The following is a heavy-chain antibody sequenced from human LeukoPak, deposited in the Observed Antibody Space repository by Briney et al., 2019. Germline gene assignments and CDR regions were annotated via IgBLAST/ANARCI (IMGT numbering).Heavy chain of an antibody. CDR1: GGSISSYY. Sequence: PSETLSLTCTVSGGSISSYYWSWIRQPPGKGLEWIGYIYYSGSTNYNPSLKSRVTISVDTSKNQFSLKLSSVTAADTAVYYCARGGITMVRGVIDHFDYWGQGTLVTVSS. CDR2: IYYSGST. V-gene: IGHV4-59*08. J-gene: IGHJ4*02. CDR3: ARGGITMVRGVIDHFDY. D-gene: IGHD3-10*01.